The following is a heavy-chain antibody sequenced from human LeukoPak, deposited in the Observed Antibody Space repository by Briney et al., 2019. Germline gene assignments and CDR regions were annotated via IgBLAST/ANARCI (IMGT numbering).Heavy chain of an antibody. CDR3: ARRGKGITPYYFDY. J-gene: IGHJ4*02. Sequence: SETLSLTCSVSGASISDSSYYWAWIRQPPGKGLEWIGSIYDSVSTNYNPSLKSQATVSVDTSKNHFSLELSDVTAADTAVYYCARRGKGITPYYFDYWGQGTLVTVSS. D-gene: IGHD3-16*01. CDR1: GASISDSSYY. CDR2: IYDSVST. V-gene: IGHV4-39*02.